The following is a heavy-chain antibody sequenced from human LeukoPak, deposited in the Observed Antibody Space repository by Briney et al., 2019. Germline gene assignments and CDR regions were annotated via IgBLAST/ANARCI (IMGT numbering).Heavy chain of an antibody. D-gene: IGHD6-19*01. CDR2: ISGSGGST. CDR1: GGTFSSYA. CDR3: AKGDSSGWFNWFDP. V-gene: IGHV3-23*01. J-gene: IGHJ5*02. Sequence: GSSVKVSCKASGGTFSSYAISWVRQAPGKGLEWVSAISGSGGSTYYADSVKGRFTISRDNSKNTLYLQINNLRAEDTAVYYCAKGDSSGWFNWFDPWGQGTLVTVSS.